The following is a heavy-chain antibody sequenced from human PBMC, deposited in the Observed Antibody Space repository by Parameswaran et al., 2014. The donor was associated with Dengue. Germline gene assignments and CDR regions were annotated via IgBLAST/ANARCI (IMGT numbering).Heavy chain of an antibody. CDR2: INTYNGNT. V-gene: IGHV1-18*01. J-gene: IGHJ6*03. Sequence: WVRQAPGQGLEWMGWINTYNGNTNFAQKFQGRVTMTTDTSTSTAYMEVRSLRSDDTAVYYCARGLGYCSTTSCRPGDYFYYYMDVWGKGTTVTVSS. D-gene: IGHD2-2*01. CDR3: ARGLGYCSTTSCRPGDYFYYYMDV.